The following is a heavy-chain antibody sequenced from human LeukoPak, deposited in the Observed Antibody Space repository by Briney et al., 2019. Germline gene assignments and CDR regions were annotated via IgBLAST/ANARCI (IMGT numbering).Heavy chain of an antibody. Sequence: SETLSLTCAVSGGSISSTNWWTWVRQPPGKGLEWIGEIYHSGSTNYNPSLKSRVTISVDTSKNQFSLKLSSVTAADTAVYYCARPYDILTGYRMAFDIWGQGTMVTVSS. CDR3: ARPYDILTGYRMAFDI. D-gene: IGHD3-9*01. J-gene: IGHJ3*02. V-gene: IGHV4-4*02. CDR2: IYHSGST. CDR1: GGSISSTNW.